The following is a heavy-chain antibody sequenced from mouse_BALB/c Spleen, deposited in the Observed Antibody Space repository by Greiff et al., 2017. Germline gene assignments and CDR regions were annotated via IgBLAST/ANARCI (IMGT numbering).Heavy chain of an antibody. D-gene: IGHD2-4*01. Sequence: EVQLVESGGGLVKPGGSLKLSCAASGFTFSSYTMSWVRQTPEKRLEWVATISSGGSYTYYPDSVKGRFTISRDNAKNTLYLQMSSLKSEDTAMYYCTRENDYDGYAMDYWGQGTSVTVSS. CDR1: GFTFSSYT. J-gene: IGHJ4*01. V-gene: IGHV5-6-4*01. CDR3: TRENDYDGYAMDY. CDR2: ISSGGSYT.